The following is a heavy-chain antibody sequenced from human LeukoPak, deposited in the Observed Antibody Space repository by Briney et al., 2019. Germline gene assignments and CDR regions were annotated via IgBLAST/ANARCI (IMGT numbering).Heavy chain of an antibody. CDR3: ARSAREYSSSSVLDP. Sequence: GGSLKISCKGSGYSFSSYWIGWVRQMPGKGLEWMGIIYPGDSDTRYSPSFQGQVTISADKSISTAYLQWSSLKASDTAMYYCARSAREYSSSSVLDPWGQGTLVTVSS. D-gene: IGHD6-6*01. V-gene: IGHV5-51*01. J-gene: IGHJ5*02. CDR1: GYSFSSYW. CDR2: IYPGDSDT.